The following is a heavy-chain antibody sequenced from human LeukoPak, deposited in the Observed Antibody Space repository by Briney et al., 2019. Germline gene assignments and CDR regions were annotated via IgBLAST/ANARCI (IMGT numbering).Heavy chain of an antibody. CDR3: ARHSDRGTYYDPFNI. V-gene: IGHV4-39*01. J-gene: IGHJ3*02. CDR2: TSYSGRT. CDR1: GGSVSSSSDY. D-gene: IGHD1-26*01. Sequence: SETLSLICTVSGGSVSSSSDYWGWIRQPPGKGLEWIASTSYSGRTYYNPSLKSRVTISVDTSKTQCSLKLSSVTAADTAVYYCARHSDRGTYYDPFNIWGQGTMVTVSS.